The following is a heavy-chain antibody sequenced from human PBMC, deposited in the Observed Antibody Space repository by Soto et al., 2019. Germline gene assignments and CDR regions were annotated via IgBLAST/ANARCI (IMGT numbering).Heavy chain of an antibody. V-gene: IGHV4-39*01. Sequence: SETLSLTCTVSGGSISSSSYYWGWILQPRGKGLEWIGSIYYSGSTYYNPSLKSRVTISVDTSKNQLSLKLSSVTAADTAVYYCARPSLVYYGMDVWGQGTRVTVSS. CDR2: IYYSGST. CDR3: ARPSLVYYGMDV. CDR1: GGSISSSSYY. J-gene: IGHJ6*02.